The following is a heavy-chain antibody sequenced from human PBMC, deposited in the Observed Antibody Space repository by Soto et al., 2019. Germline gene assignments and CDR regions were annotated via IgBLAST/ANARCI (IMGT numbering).Heavy chain of an antibody. V-gene: IGHV1-18*01. CDR3: GRVGYYNSSDCRNYNYYGMNV. J-gene: IGHJ6*02. D-gene: IGHD3-22*01. Sequence: ASVKVSCKASGYTFTSYGISWVRQAPGQGLEWIGRISAYNGNTNYAQKLHGRVSMTTDTPTKTAYMEGRSLRSDVTAVYYCGRVGYYNSSDCRNYNYYGMNVWGQGPTVTVSS. CDR1: GYTFTSYG. CDR2: ISAYNGNT.